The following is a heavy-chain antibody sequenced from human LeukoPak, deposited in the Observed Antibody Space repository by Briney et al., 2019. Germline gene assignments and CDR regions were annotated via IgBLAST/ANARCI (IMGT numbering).Heavy chain of an antibody. D-gene: IGHD2-8*01. V-gene: IGHV1-69*13. CDR2: IIPIFGTA. CDR1: GGTFSSYA. Sequence: ASVKVSCKASGGTFSSYAISWVRQAPGQGLEWMGGIIPIFGTANYAQKFQGRVTITADESTSTAYMELSSLRSEDTAVYYCATQYCTNGVCYYNWFDPWGQGTLVTVSS. CDR3: ATQYCTNGVCYYNWFDP. J-gene: IGHJ5*02.